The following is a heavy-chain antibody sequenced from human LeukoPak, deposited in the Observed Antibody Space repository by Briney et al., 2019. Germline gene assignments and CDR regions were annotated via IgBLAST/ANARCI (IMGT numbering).Heavy chain of an antibody. CDR1: GFTFNTSW. D-gene: IGHD3-22*01. Sequence: GGSLRLSCAASGFTFNTSWMHWVRQAPGKGLVWVSRINSDGKSTNYADFVKGRFTISRDNAKNTLYLQMNSLRAEDTAVYYCVRDMGYYDKVWGQGTLVTVSS. J-gene: IGHJ4*02. CDR2: INSDGKST. V-gene: IGHV3-74*01. CDR3: VRDMGYYDKV.